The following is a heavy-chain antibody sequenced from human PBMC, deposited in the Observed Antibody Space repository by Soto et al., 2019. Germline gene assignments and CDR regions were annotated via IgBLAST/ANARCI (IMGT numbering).Heavy chain of an antibody. J-gene: IGHJ4*02. CDR1: GFSLTSRPMG. CDR2: IYWDDDK. V-gene: IGHV2-5*02. CDR3: AHRLSGYNWNGGYFDY. D-gene: IGHD1-1*01. Sequence: QITLKESAPTRVKPTQTLTLTCTFSGFSLTSRPMGVGWIRQPPGKALEWLAFIYWDDDKRYSPSLRSRLTSTKDTSGNQVVLTVTNMDPVDTATYYCAHRLSGYNWNGGYFDYWGQGALVTVSS.